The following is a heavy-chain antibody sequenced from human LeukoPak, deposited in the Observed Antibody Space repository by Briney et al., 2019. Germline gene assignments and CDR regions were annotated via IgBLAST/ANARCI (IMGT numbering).Heavy chain of an antibody. V-gene: IGHV3-30-3*01. CDR2: ISFDGTNK. J-gene: IGHJ6*02. D-gene: IGHD6-19*01. CDR1: GFSFSNYA. CDR3: VREVAVSGTENGAFNV. Sequence: GGSLRLSCAASGFSFSNYAMHWVRHAPGKGLEWVAVISFDGTNKYYADSVKGRLTISRDNSENTLHLRMNSLRAEDTAVYFCVREVAVSGTENGAFNVWGPGTTVTVSS.